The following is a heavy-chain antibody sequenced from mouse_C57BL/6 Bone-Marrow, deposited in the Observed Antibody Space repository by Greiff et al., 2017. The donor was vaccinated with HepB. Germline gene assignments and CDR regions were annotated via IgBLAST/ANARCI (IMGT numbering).Heavy chain of an antibody. CDR2: ISDGGSYT. CDR1: GFTFSSYA. V-gene: IGHV5-4*01. Sequence: EVQLVESGGGLVKPGGSLKLSCAASGFTFSSYAMSWVRQTPEKRLEWVATISDGGSYTYYPDNVKGRFTISRDNAKNNLYLQMSHLKSEDTAMYYCARVWPYFDVWGTGTTVTVSS. CDR3: ARVWPYFDV. J-gene: IGHJ1*03. D-gene: IGHD1-1*02.